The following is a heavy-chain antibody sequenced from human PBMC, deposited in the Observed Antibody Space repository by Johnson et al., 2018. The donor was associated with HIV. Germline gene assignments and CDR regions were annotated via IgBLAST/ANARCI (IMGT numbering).Heavy chain of an antibody. CDR1: GFTVSSNY. D-gene: IGHD1-26*01. CDR3: AKFASGSPEIDDAFDI. V-gene: IGHV3-66*01. CDR2: IYSGGNT. Sequence: VQLVESGGGLVQPGGSLRLSCAASGFTVSSNYMNWVRQAPGKGLEWVSVIYSGGNTYYADSVKGRFTISRDNSKNTLYLQMNSLRAEDTAVYYCAKFASGSPEIDDAFDIWGQGTMVTVSS. J-gene: IGHJ3*02.